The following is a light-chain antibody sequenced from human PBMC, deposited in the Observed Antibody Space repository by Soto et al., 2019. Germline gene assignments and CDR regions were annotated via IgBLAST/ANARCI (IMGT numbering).Light chain of an antibody. Sequence: DIQMTQSPSSLSASVGDRVTISCQASQDISNYLHWYQQKPGKAPKLLIYDASNLEIGVPSRFSGSGSGTDFTFTISSLQPEDIATYYCQQYDNLPITFGQVTRLEIK. CDR1: QDISNY. V-gene: IGKV1-33*01. CDR3: QQYDNLPIT. J-gene: IGKJ5*01. CDR2: DAS.